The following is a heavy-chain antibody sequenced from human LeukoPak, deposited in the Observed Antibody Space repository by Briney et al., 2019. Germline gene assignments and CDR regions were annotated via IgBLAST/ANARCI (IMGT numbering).Heavy chain of an antibody. Sequence: SETLSLTCTVSGYSISSGYYWGWIRQPPGKGLEWIGSIYHSGSTYYNPSLKSRVTISVDTSKNQFSLKLSSVTAADTAVFYCASATLRCSFGSCYEMDVWGKGTTVTVSS. V-gene: IGHV4-38-2*02. J-gene: IGHJ6*04. D-gene: IGHD2-15*01. CDR3: ASATLRCSFGSCYEMDV. CDR2: IYHSGST. CDR1: GYSISSGYY.